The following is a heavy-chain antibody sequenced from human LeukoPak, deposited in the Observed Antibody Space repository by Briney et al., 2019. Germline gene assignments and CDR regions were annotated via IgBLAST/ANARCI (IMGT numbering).Heavy chain of an antibody. CDR2: IYYSGST. Sequence: PSETLSLTCTVSGGSISSYYWSWIRQPPGKGLEWIGYIYYSGSTNYNPSLKSRVTISVDTSKNQFSLKLSSVTAADTAVYYCARGSSGWRFESWRQGILVTVSS. CDR3: ARGSSGWRFES. D-gene: IGHD6-19*01. J-gene: IGHJ4*02. CDR1: GGSISSYY. V-gene: IGHV4-59*01.